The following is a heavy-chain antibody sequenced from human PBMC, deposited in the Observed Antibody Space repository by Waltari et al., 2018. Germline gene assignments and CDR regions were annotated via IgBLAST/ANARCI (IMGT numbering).Heavy chain of an antibody. CDR3: AKDIRSAMRGAFDI. Sequence: EVQLVESGGGLVQPGRSLRLSCAASGFTFDDYAMNWVRQAPGKGLAWVSGLSWNSGRIGYADSGKGRFTISRDNAKNSRYLQMNSLRAEDTALYYCAKDIRSAMRGAFDIWGQGTMVTVSS. CDR2: LSWNSGRI. J-gene: IGHJ3*02. CDR1: GFTFDDYA. D-gene: IGHD3-3*01. V-gene: IGHV3-9*01.